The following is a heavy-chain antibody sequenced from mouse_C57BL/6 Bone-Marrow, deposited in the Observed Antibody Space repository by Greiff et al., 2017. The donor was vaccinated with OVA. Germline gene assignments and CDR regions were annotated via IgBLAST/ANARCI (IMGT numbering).Heavy chain of an antibody. Sequence: EVKLVESGGGLVQSGRSLRLSCATSGFTFSDFYLEWVRQAPGQGLAWIAAIRNKANDSTTEDSASVKGRFIVSRYTSQSIIYLQKHDLRAEDTAMYYCARDALGDPGYFDVWGTGTTVTVSA. CDR2: IRNKANDSTT. V-gene: IGHV7-1*01. J-gene: IGHJ1*03. CDR1: GFTFSDFY. CDR3: ARDALGDPGYFDV.